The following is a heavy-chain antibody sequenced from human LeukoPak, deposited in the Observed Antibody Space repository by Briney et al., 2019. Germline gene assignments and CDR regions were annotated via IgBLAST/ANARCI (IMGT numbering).Heavy chain of an antibody. Sequence: GGSLRLSCAASGFTFSSYAMHWVRQAPGKGLEWVAVISYDGSNKYYADSVKGRFTISRDNSKNTLYLQMNSLRAEDTAVYYCARVGDHYHWYLDLWGRGSLLTVSS. D-gene: IGHD3-10*01. CDR2: ISYDGSNK. J-gene: IGHJ2*01. CDR3: ARVGDHYHWYLDL. V-gene: IGHV3-30*04. CDR1: GFTFSSYA.